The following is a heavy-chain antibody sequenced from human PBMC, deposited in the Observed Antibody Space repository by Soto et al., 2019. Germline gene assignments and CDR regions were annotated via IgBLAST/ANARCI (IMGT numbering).Heavy chain of an antibody. V-gene: IGHV3-30-3*01. CDR2: ISYDGSNK. D-gene: IGHD3-3*01. CDR1: GFTFSSYA. CDR3: ARGEYDFWSGCSAYWFDP. J-gene: IGHJ5*02. Sequence: GGSLRLSCAASGFTFSSYAMHWVRQAPGKGLEWVAVISYDGSNKYYADSVKGRFTISRDTSKNQFSLKLSSVTAADTAVYYCARGEYDFWSGCSAYWFDPWGQGTLVTVSS.